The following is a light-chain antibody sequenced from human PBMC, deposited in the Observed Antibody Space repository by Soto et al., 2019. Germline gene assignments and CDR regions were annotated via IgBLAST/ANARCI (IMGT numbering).Light chain of an antibody. V-gene: IGKV1-9*01. J-gene: IGKJ3*01. CDR2: KAS. CDR1: QGISSY. Sequence: DIQLTQSPSFLSASVGDRVTITCRASQGISSYLAWYQQKPGKAPKLLIYKASTLQSGVPSRFSGSASGTEFTLTIISLQPEDFATYYCQQVNSYPFTFGPGTKVDIK. CDR3: QQVNSYPFT.